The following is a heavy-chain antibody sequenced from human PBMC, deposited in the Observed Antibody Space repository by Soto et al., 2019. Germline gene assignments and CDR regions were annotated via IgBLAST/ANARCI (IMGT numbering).Heavy chain of an antibody. D-gene: IGHD2-2*01. Sequence: PSETLSLTCTVSGGSISSSSYYWGWIRQPPGKGLEWIGSIYYSGSTYYNPSLKSRVTISVDTSKNQFSLKLSSVTAADTAVYYCARLAVVPAAIGNWGQGTLVTVSS. J-gene: IGHJ4*02. CDR3: ARLAVVPAAIGN. CDR2: IYYSGST. V-gene: IGHV4-39*01. CDR1: GGSISSSSYY.